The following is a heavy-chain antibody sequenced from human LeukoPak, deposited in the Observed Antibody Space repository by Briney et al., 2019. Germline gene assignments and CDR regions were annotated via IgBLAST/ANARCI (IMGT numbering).Heavy chain of an antibody. Sequence: PGGSLRLSCAASGFTFSSYGMHWVRQAPGKGLEWVTFIRYDGTNTYYADSVTGRFTISTDNSKNTLYLQMNNLRAEDTDVYYCAKKGAADRAFDIWGQGTMVTVS. CDR1: GFTFSSYG. CDR3: AKKGAADRAFDI. CDR2: IRYDGTNT. D-gene: IGHD6-13*01. V-gene: IGHV3-30*02. J-gene: IGHJ3*02.